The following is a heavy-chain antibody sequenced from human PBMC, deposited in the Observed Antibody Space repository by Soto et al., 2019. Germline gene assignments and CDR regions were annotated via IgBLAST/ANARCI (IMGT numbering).Heavy chain of an antibody. CDR2: IYPGDSDT. J-gene: IGHJ6*02. V-gene: IGHV5-51*01. D-gene: IGHD6-6*01. CDR3: ARHVYSSSHYGMDV. Sequence: ESLTISCTCSGNSFTRYWIGWVRQMPGKGLEWMGIIYPGDSDTRYSPSFQGQVTISADKSISTAYLQWSSLKASDTAMYYCARHVYSSSHYGMDVWGQGTTVTVSS. CDR1: GNSFTRYW.